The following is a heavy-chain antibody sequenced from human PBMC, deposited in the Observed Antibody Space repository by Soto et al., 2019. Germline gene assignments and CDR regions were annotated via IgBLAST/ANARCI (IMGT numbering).Heavy chain of an antibody. CDR1: GGSVGGYY. D-gene: IGHD4-17*01. CDR2: IHHSGSI. J-gene: IGHJ4*02. CDR3: ARGEVTTGVF. Sequence: QWGAGLLKPSETLSLTCAVYGGSVGGYYWSWVRQPPGKGLEWIGEIHHSGSITYAPSLKSRVIMSVDTSKNQFSLRLNFVTAADTAVYYCARGEVTTGVFWGQGTQVTVSS. V-gene: IGHV4-34*01.